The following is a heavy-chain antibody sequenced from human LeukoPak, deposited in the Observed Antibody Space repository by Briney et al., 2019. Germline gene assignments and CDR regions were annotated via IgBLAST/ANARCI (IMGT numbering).Heavy chain of an antibody. CDR3: ASGVAGPLDY. V-gene: IGHV3-30-3*01. CDR2: ISYDGSNK. J-gene: IGHJ4*02. D-gene: IGHD6-19*01. CDR1: GFTFSSYA. Sequence: GGSLRLSCAASGFTFSSYAMHWVRQAPGKGLEWVAVISYDGSNKYYADSVKGRFTISRGNSKNTLYLQMNSLRAEDTAVYYCASGVAGPLDYWGQGTLVTVSS.